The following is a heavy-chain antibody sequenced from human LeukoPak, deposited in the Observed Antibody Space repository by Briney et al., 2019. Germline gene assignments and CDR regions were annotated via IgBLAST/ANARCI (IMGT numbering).Heavy chain of an antibody. CDR2: ISGSGGST. J-gene: IGHJ4*02. CDR3: AKDPDDYGNDY. D-gene: IGHD4-11*01. V-gene: IGHV3-23*01. Sequence: HPGGSLRLSCAASRFTFSNYAMSWVRQAPGKGLEWVSAISGSGGSTYYADSVKGRFTISRDNSKNTLYLQMNSLRAEDTAVYYCAKDPDDYGNDYWGQGTLVTVSS. CDR1: RFTFSNYA.